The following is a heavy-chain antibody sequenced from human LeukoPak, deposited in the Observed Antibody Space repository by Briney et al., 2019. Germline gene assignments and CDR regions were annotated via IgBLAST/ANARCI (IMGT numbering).Heavy chain of an antibody. D-gene: IGHD5-24*01. CDR1: GFTFSSYV. CDR3: AKDDRWLQFCC. CDR2: ISGSGGTT. V-gene: IGHV3-23*01. J-gene: IGHJ4*02. Sequence: GGSLRLSCAASGFTFSSYVMSWVRQAPGKGLEWVSGISGSGGTTYYADSVKGRFTISRDNSKNTFYLQMNSLRAEDTAVYYCAKDDRWLQFCCWGQGTLVTVSA.